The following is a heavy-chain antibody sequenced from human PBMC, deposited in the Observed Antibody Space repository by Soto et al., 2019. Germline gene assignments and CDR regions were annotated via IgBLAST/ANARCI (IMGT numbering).Heavy chain of an antibody. CDR1: GGTFSSYA. CDR3: AREGMATAYFDY. D-gene: IGHD5-18*01. J-gene: IGHJ4*02. V-gene: IGHV1-69*06. Sequence: SVKVSCKASGGTFSSYAISWVRQAPGQGLEWMGGIIPIFGTANYAQKFQGRVTITADKSTSTAYMELSSLRSEDTAVYYCAREGMATAYFDYWGQGTLITVSS. CDR2: IIPIFGTA.